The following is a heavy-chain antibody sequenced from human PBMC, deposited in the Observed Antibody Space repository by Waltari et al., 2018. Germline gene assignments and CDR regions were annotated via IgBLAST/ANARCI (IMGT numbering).Heavy chain of an antibody. CDR3: ARDDDYYDSSGYHATYFGY. J-gene: IGHJ4*02. D-gene: IGHD3-22*01. CDR2: ISSGSSYI. V-gene: IGHV3-21*01. CDR1: GFTCSTYA. Sequence: EVQLVESGGGLVKPGGSLRLSCAASGFTCSTYAINWVLQAPGKGLDWVSSISSGSSYIYYADSLKGRFTISRDNAKNSLYLQMNSLRAEDTAVYYCARDDDYYDSSGYHATYFGYWGQGTLVTISS.